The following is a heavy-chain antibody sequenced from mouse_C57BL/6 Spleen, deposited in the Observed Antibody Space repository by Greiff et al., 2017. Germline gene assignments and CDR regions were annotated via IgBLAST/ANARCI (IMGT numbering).Heavy chain of an antibody. CDR3: TRFTTVVATDWYFDV. V-gene: IGHV1-15*01. CDR2: IDPETGGT. CDR1: GYTFTDYE. J-gene: IGHJ1*03. D-gene: IGHD1-1*01. Sequence: VQRVESGAELVRPGASVTLSCKASGYTFTDYEMHWVKQTPVHGLEWIGAIDPETGGTAYNQKFKGKAILTADKSSSTAYMELRSLTSEDSAVYYCTRFTTVVATDWYFDVWGTGTTVTVSS.